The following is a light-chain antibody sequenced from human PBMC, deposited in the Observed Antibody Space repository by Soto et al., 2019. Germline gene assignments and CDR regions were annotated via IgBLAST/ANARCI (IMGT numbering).Light chain of an antibody. J-gene: IGLJ2*01. V-gene: IGLV1-44*01. CDR1: RSNIGSFT. CDR3: AAWDDSLNGMI. CDR2: RNN. Sequence: QSVLTQPPSASGTPGQSVTISCSGSRSNIGSFTVNWYQQLPGTAPQLLIYRNNQRPSGVPGRFSGSKSGTSASLGISGLQFEDAAHYYCAAWDDSLNGMIFGGGTQLTVL.